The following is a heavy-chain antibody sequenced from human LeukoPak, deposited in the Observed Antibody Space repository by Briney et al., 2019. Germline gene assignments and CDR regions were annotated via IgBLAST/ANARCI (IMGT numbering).Heavy chain of an antibody. CDR1: GGSISSSNW. CDR2: IYYSGST. V-gene: IGHV4-4*02. CDR3: ARDPYYYDSSGYYKVIHAFDI. J-gene: IGHJ3*02. Sequence: SGTLSLTCAVSGGSISSSNWWSWVRQPPGKGLEWIVSIYYSGSTYYNPSLKSRVTISLDTSKNQFSLKLTSVTAADTAVYYCARDPYYYDSSGYYKVIHAFDIWGQGTMVTVSS. D-gene: IGHD3-22*01.